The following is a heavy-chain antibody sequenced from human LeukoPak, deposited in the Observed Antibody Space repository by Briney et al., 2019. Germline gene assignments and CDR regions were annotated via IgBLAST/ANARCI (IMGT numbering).Heavy chain of an antibody. V-gene: IGHV4-61*08. D-gene: IGHD6-19*01. Sequence: SETLSLTCTVSGGSISSGDYYWSWIRQPPGKGLEWIGYIYYSGSTNYNPSLKSRVTISVDTSKNQFSLKLSSVTAADTAVYYCASIRRSSGWLALDYWGQGTLVTVSS. CDR1: GGSISSGDYY. CDR3: ASIRRSSGWLALDY. CDR2: IYYSGST. J-gene: IGHJ4*02.